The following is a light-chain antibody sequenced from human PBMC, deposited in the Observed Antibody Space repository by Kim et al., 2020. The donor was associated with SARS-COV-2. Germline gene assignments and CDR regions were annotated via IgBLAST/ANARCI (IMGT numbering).Light chain of an antibody. CDR1: SSNIGAGYA. CDR2: RNN. J-gene: IGLJ2*01. V-gene: IGLV1-40*01. Sequence: GVTISWTGTSSNIGAGYAVHWYQQLPGTAPKLLIYRNNNRPSGVPDRFSGSKSGTSASLAITGLQAEDEADYYCQSYDSSLNVVVFGGGTQLTVL. CDR3: QSYDSSLNVVV.